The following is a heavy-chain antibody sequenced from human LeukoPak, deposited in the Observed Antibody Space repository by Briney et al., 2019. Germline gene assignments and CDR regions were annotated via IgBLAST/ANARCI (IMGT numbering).Heavy chain of an antibody. CDR2: IYYSGST. V-gene: IGHV4-59*01. J-gene: IGHJ4*02. Sequence: SGTLSLTCTVSGGSISSYYWSWIRQSPGKGLEWIGYIYYSGSTNYNPSLKSRVTISVDTSKNQFSLKLSSVTAADTAVYYCATGPDCSGGSCYPFFGYWGQGTLVTVSS. CDR3: ATGPDCSGGSCYPFFGY. CDR1: GGSISSYY. D-gene: IGHD2-15*01.